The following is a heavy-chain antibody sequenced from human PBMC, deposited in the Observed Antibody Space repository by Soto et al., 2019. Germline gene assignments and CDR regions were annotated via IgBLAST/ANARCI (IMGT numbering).Heavy chain of an antibody. D-gene: IGHD6-25*01. V-gene: IGHV1-24*01. CDR1: GYTLTELS. Sequence: ASVKVSCKVSGYTLTELSMHWVRQAPGKGLEWMGGFDPEDGETIYAQKFQGRVTMTEDTSTDTAYMELSSLRSEDTAVYYCATDLGRSTSATDSSIRDDWGQGALVNLSS. CDR2: FDPEDGET. J-gene: IGHJ4*02. CDR3: ATDLGRSTSATDSSIRDD.